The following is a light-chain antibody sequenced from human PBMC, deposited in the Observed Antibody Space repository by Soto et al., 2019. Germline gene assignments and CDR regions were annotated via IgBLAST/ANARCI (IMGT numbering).Light chain of an antibody. CDR2: GAS. CDR3: QQYEDWPPWT. Sequence: EIVMTQSPGTVSVSPGESVTLFCRASQNIDTHLAWYQQKAGQAPRLLIYGASTRATGIPSRFSGSGSGTEFTLTISSLQSEDFTVYYCQQYEDWPPWTFGQGTKVEVK. J-gene: IGKJ1*01. CDR1: QNIDTH. V-gene: IGKV3-15*01.